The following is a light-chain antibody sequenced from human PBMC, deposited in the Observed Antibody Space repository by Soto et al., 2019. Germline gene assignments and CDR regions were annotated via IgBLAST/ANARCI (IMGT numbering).Light chain of an antibody. V-gene: IGKV2-30*02. CDR1: QSLVHSDGIAY. CDR3: MQGTHWPIT. CDR2: KVS. J-gene: IGKJ5*01. Sequence: DVVMTQSPLSLPVTLGQPASISCRSNQSLVHSDGIAYFSWFQQRPGRSPRRLIFKVSNRDSGVPARFIGSGSGTDFALKISRVEAEDGGVYYCMQGTHWPITFGQGTRLEIK.